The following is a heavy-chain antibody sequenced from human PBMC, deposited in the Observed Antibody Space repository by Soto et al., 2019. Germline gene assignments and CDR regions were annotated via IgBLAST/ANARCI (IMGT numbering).Heavy chain of an antibody. J-gene: IGHJ4*02. Sequence: QITLKESGPTLVKPTETPTLTCTFSGFSLTTSGVGVVWIRQPPGKALEWIALIFWDGDKRLSPSLKSRHTITKVTSKDQVVLTMTNMGPVDTATYSCAHSGGFRSAWPFTFWGQGTLVTVSS. CDR1: GFSLTTSGVG. V-gene: IGHV2-5*02. D-gene: IGHD2-15*01. CDR3: AHSGGFRSAWPFTF. CDR2: IFWDGDK.